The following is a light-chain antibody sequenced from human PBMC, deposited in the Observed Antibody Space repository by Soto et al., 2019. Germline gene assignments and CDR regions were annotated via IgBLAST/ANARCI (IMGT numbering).Light chain of an antibody. CDR2: EVN. J-gene: IGLJ2*01. CDR1: SSDVGGYNF. V-gene: IGLV2-14*01. Sequence: QLVLTQPASVSGSPGQSITISCTGTSSDVGGYNFVSWYQQHPGKAPKLMIFEVNNRPSGVSNRFSGSKSDNTASLTISGLQAEDEADYYCSSWTSSTTQVLGGGTKLTVL. CDR3: SSWTSSTTQV.